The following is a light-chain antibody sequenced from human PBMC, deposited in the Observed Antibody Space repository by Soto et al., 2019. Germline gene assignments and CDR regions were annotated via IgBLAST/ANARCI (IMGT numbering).Light chain of an antibody. V-gene: IGLV2-18*02. CDR3: SSYISTSRDV. CDR1: SSVVGKYDR. CDR2: EVT. Sequence: QSALTQPPSVSGSPGQSVTISCTGTSSVVGKYDRVSWYQQPPGTAPKLIIYEVTNRPSGVPARFSGSKSGNTASLTISGLQAEDEADYYCSSYISTSRDVFGAGTKVTVL. J-gene: IGLJ1*01.